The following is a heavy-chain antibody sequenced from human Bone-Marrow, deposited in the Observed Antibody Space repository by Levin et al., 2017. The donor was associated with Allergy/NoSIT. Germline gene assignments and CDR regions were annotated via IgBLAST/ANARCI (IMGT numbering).Heavy chain of an antibody. V-gene: IGHV3-23*01. D-gene: IGHD5-24*01. CDR3: AKLTGRDGYKDPLDY. CDR1: GFTFNSYA. Sequence: GGSLRLSCAASGFTFNSYAMSWVRQAPGKELEWVSALSGSGGNTYYADSVKGRFTISRDNSKNTLYLQMSSLRVEDTAIYYCAKLTGRDGYKDPLDYWGQGTLVTVSS. CDR2: LSGSGGNT. J-gene: IGHJ4*02.